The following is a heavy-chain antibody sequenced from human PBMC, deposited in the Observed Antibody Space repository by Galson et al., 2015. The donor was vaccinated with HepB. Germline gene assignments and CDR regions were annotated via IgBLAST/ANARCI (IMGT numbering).Heavy chain of an antibody. Sequence: SVKVSCKASGYTFTSYGISWVRQAPGQGLEWMGWISAYNGNTNYAQKLQGRVTMTTDTSASTAYMELRSLRSDDTAVYYCARGPFTGYFDWLSIFGYGFDPWGQGTLVTVSS. CDR1: GYTFTSYG. D-gene: IGHD3-9*01. CDR3: ARGPFTGYFDWLSIFGYGFDP. V-gene: IGHV1-18*04. J-gene: IGHJ5*02. CDR2: ISAYNGNT.